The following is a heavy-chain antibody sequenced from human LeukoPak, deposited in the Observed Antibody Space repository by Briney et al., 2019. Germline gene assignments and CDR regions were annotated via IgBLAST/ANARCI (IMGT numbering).Heavy chain of an antibody. CDR3: ARGYGGNSPVGSDY. D-gene: IGHD4-23*01. CDR2: ISAYNGNT. V-gene: IGHV1-18*01. Sequence: ASVKVSCKASGYTFTSYGISWVRQAPGQGLEWMGWISAYNGNTNYAQKLQGRVTMTTDISTSTAYMELRSLRSDDTAVYYCARGYGGNSPVGSDYWGQGTLVTVSS. CDR1: GYTFTSYG. J-gene: IGHJ4*02.